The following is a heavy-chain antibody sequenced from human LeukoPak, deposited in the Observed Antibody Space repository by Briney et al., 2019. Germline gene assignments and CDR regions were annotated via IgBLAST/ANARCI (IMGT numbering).Heavy chain of an antibody. CDR2: IDWDDDK. Sequence: SGPALVKPTQPLTLTFTFSGFSLSTSGMCVSWIRQPPGKALEWLARIDWDDDKYYSTSLKTRLTISKDTSKNQVVLTMTNMDPVDTATYYCARIVWGQQLVPPLYYYYGMDVWGQGTTVTVSS. CDR1: GFSLSTSGMC. CDR3: ARIVWGQQLVPPLYYYYGMDV. J-gene: IGHJ6*02. V-gene: IGHV2-70*11. D-gene: IGHD6-13*01.